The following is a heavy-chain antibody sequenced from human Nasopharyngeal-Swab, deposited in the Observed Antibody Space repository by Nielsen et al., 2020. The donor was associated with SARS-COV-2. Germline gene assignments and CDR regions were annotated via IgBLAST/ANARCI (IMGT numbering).Heavy chain of an antibody. CDR3: ARDSSGSYDGAFDI. D-gene: IGHD1-26*01. Sequence: SVKVSCKASGYTFTSYGISWVRQAPGQGLEWMGWISAYNGNTNYAQKLQGRVTMTTDTSTSTAYMELRSLRSDDTAVYYCARDSSGSYDGAFDIWGQGTMVTVSS. J-gene: IGHJ3*02. CDR2: ISAYNGNT. CDR1: GYTFTSYG. V-gene: IGHV1-18*01.